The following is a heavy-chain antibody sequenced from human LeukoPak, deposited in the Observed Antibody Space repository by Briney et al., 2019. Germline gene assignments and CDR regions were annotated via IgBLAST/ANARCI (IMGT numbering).Heavy chain of an antibody. J-gene: IGHJ3*02. CDR1: GGSFSGYY. Sequence: PSETLSLTCAVYGGSFSGYYWSWIRQPPGKGLEWIGEINHSGSTNYNPSLKRRVTISVDTSKNQFSLKLSSVTAADTAVYYCARLYGGNSNDAFDIWGQGTMVTVSS. CDR2: INHSGST. V-gene: IGHV4-34*01. D-gene: IGHD4-23*01. CDR3: ARLYGGNSNDAFDI.